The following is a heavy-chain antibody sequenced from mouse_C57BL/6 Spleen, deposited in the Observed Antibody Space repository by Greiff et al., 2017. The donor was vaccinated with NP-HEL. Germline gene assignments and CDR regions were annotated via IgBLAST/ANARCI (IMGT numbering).Heavy chain of an antibody. CDR2: ISYDGSN. CDR3: ASLYDYDGYAMDY. D-gene: IGHD2-4*01. Sequence: LVESGPGLVKPSQSLSLTCSVTGYSITSGYYWNWIRQFPGNKLEWMGYISYDGSNNYNPSLKNRISITRDTSKNQFFLKLNSVTTEDTATYYCASLYDYDGYAMDYWGQGTSVTVSS. V-gene: IGHV3-6*01. J-gene: IGHJ4*01. CDR1: GYSITSGYY.